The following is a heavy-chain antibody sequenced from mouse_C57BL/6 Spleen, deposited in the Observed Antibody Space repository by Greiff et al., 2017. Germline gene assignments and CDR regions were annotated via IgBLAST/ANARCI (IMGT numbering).Heavy chain of an antibody. V-gene: IGHV5-17*01. J-gene: IGHJ1*03. CDR2: ISSGSSTI. CDR3: ARDYYGSSLYWYFDV. CDR1: GFTFSDYG. Sequence: EVKLMESGGGLVKPGGSLKLSCAASGFTFSDYGMPWVRQAPEKGLEWVAYISSGSSTIYYADTVKGRFTISRDNAKNTLFLHMTSLRSEDTAMYYCARDYYGSSLYWYFDVWGTGTTVTVSS. D-gene: IGHD1-1*01.